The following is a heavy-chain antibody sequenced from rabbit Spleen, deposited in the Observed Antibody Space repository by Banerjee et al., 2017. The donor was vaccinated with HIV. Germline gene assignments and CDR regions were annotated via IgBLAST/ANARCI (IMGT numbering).Heavy chain of an antibody. CDR2: IDPVFGNT. D-gene: IGHD1-1*01. J-gene: IGHJ4*01. CDR1: GFDFSSYG. V-gene: IGHV1S47*01. Sequence: QEQLKETGGGLVQPGGSLTLSCKASGFDFSSYGVSWVRQAPGKGPEWIAYIDPVFGNTYYASWVNGRFTISSHNAQNTLYLQLNSLTAADTATYFCVRDKASISGDYGPWYFDLWGQGTLVTVS. CDR3: VRDKASISGDYGPWYFDL.